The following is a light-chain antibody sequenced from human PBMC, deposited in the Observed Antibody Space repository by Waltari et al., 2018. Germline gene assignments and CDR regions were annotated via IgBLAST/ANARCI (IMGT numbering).Light chain of an antibody. CDR1: QSVSSN. Sequence: IVMTQSPATLSVSPAERATLSCRASQSVSSNLPWYQQKPGQAPRLLIYGASTRAHGIPARFSGSGSGTEFTLTIGSLQSEDFAVYYCQKYNNWPPITFGPGTKVDIK. CDR2: GAS. J-gene: IGKJ3*01. CDR3: QKYNNWPPIT. V-gene: IGKV3-15*01.